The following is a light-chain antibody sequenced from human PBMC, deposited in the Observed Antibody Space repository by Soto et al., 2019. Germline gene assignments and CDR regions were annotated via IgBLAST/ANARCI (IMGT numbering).Light chain of an antibody. CDR3: QQYHQWPRT. CDR1: QSVDGD. CDR2: GAS. Sequence: VVMTQSPASLSVSPGERVTLSCRASQSVDGDLVWFQQKPGQAPRLLISGASTRAAGIPDRFSGSGSGTEFTLTITSLQSDDFAAYYCQQYHQWPRTFGRGTKVENK. J-gene: IGKJ1*01. V-gene: IGKV3-15*01.